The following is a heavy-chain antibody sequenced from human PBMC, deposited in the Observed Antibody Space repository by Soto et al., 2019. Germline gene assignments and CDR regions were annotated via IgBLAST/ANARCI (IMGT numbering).Heavy chain of an antibody. D-gene: IGHD6-19*01. V-gene: IGHV4-4*02. Sequence: QVQLQESGPGLVKPSGTLSLTCAVSGDSVSSPYYWCWVRQPPGKGLEWIGEVFHTGTTSYNPSLRRRVTISMDKSNKQVSLDLSYVTAADTAVYYCARSAGWYAVHAWGPGTLVIVSS. CDR2: VFHTGTT. CDR1: GDSVSSPYY. CDR3: ARSAGWYAVHA. J-gene: IGHJ5*02.